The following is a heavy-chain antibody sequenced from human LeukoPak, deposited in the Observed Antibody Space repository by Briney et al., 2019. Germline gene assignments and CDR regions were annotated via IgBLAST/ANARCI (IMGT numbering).Heavy chain of an antibody. CDR2: IKSKTDGGTT. J-gene: IGHJ4*02. Sequence: PGGSLRLSCAVSGFTFSIAWMSWVRQAPGKGLEWVGRIKSKTDGGTTDYAAPVKGRFTISRDDSKNTLYLQMNSLKTEDTAVYYCTTDKWELRFSYWGQGTLVTVSS. CDR3: TTDKWELRFSY. CDR1: GFTFSIAW. D-gene: IGHD1-26*01. V-gene: IGHV3-15*01.